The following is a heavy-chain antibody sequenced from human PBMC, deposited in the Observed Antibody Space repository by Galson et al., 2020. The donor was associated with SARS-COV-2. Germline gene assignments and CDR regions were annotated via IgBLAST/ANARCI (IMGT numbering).Heavy chain of an antibody. J-gene: IGHJ4*02. D-gene: IGHD1-1*01. V-gene: IGHV4-31*03. Sequence: SETLSLTCTVSGGSISSGGYYWSWIRQHPGKGLEWIGYIYYSGSAYYNPSLKSRVSMSVDTSKNQFSLKLTSVTAADTAVYYCARERTGEDFDYWGQGTLVTVSS. CDR1: GGSISSGGYY. CDR2: IYYSGSA. CDR3: ARERTGEDFDY.